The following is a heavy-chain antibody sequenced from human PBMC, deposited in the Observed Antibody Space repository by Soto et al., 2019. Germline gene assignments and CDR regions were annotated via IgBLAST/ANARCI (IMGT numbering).Heavy chain of an antibody. CDR3: ARNPEAGNYYYGMDV. CDR2: IYPGDSDT. V-gene: IGHV5-51*01. Sequence: GESLKISCKGSGYRFTSYWIGWVRQMPGKGLEWMGIIYPGDSDTRYSPSFQGQVTISADKSISTAYLQWSSLKASDTAMYYCARNPEAGNYYYGMDVWGPRTTVPVSS. J-gene: IGHJ6*02. D-gene: IGHD3-10*01. CDR1: GYRFTSYW.